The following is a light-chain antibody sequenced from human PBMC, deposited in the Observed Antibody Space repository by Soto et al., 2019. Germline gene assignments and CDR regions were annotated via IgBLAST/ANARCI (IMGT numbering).Light chain of an antibody. CDR3: GSYTSSSTLE. CDR1: SSDVGGYNF. J-gene: IGLJ2*01. CDR2: DVS. Sequence: QSALTQPASVSGSPGQSITISCTGTSSDVGGYNFVTWFQKHPGKAPKLMIYDVSKPSGVSNRFSGSKSGNTAYLTISGLQAEDEADYYCGSYTSSSTLEFGGGTKVTVL. V-gene: IGLV2-14*01.